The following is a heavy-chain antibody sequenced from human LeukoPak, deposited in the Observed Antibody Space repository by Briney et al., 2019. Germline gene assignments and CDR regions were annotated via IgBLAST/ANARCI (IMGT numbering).Heavy chain of an antibody. CDR3: ARGYCSSTSCPRGAFDI. V-gene: IGHV5-51*01. CDR1: GYSFTSYW. J-gene: IGHJ3*02. CDR2: IYPGDSDT. D-gene: IGHD2-2*01. Sequence: GESLKISCEGSGYSFTSYWIGWVRQMPGKGLEWMGIIYPGDSDTRYSPSFQGQVTISADKSISTAYLQWSSLKASDTAMYYCARGYCSSTSCPRGAFDIWGQGTMVTVSS.